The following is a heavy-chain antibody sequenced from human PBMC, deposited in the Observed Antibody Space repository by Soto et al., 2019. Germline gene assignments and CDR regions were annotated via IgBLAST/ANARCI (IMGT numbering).Heavy chain of an antibody. CDR2: IIPIFGTA. Sequence: QVQLVQSGAEVKKPGSSVKVSCKASGGTFSSYAISWVRQAPGQGLEWMGGIIPIFGTANYAQKFQGRVTMTADESTSTAYMELSSLRSEDTAVYYCAVRGIAAAGDYYGMDVWGQGTTVTVSS. D-gene: IGHD6-13*01. V-gene: IGHV1-69*12. CDR3: AVRGIAAAGDYYGMDV. J-gene: IGHJ6*02. CDR1: GGTFSSYA.